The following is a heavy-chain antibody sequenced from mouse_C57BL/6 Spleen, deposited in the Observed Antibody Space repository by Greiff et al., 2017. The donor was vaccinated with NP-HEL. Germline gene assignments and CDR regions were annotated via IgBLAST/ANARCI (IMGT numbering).Heavy chain of an antibody. CDR1: GYAFSSSW. Sequence: VQLHQSGPELVKPGASVKISCKASGYAFSSSWMNWVKQRPGKGLEWIGRIYPGDGDTNYNGKFKGKATLTADKSSSTAYMQLSSLTSEDSAVYFCARKVTTVYYFDYWGQGTTLTVSS. D-gene: IGHD1-1*01. J-gene: IGHJ2*01. V-gene: IGHV1-82*01. CDR2: IYPGDGDT. CDR3: ARKVTTVYYFDY.